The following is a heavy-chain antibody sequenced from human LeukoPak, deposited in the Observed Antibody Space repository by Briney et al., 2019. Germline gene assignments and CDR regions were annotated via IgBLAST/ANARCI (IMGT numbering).Heavy chain of an antibody. Sequence: SETLSLTCTVSGGSISSYYWSWIRQPPGKGLEWIGYIYYSGSTNYNPSLKSRVTISVDTSKNQFSLKLNSVTAADTAVYYCARTVWFGELTYYFDYWGQGTLVTVSS. J-gene: IGHJ4*02. CDR3: ARTVWFGELTYYFDY. V-gene: IGHV4-59*01. D-gene: IGHD3-10*01. CDR2: IYYSGST. CDR1: GGSISSYY.